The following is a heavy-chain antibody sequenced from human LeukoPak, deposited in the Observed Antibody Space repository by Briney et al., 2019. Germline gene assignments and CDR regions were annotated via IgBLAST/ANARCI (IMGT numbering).Heavy chain of an antibody. D-gene: IGHD6-13*01. CDR3: AREDGRSWYYFDY. CDR1: GGTFSSYA. V-gene: IGHV1-69*13. J-gene: IGHJ4*02. CDR2: IIPIFGTA. Sequence: GASVKVSCKASGGTFSSYAISWVRQAPGQGLKWMGGIIPIFGTANYAQKFQGRVTITADESTSTAYMELSSLRSEDTAVYYCAREDGRSWYYFDYWGQGTLVTVSS.